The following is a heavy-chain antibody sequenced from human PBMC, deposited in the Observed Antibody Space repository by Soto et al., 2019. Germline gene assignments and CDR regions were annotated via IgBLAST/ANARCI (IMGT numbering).Heavy chain of an antibody. D-gene: IGHD4-4*01. J-gene: IGHJ4*02. CDR3: ARDKTTAILDY. V-gene: IGHV4-34*01. Sequence: QVQLQQWGAGLLKPSETLSLTCAVYGGSFSGYFWTWIRQPPGTVLESLGEINHSGSTNYNPSLNSRVTISIDPSKNKCSLELNSVTAADTAVYYSARDKTTAILDYWGQVTLVTVSS. CDR1: GGSFSGYF. CDR2: INHSGST.